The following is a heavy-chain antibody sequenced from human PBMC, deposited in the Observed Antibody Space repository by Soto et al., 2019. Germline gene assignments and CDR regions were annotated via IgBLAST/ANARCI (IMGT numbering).Heavy chain of an antibody. D-gene: IGHD3-16*01. J-gene: IGHJ5*02. V-gene: IGHV3-23*01. CDR3: ATGGPFTGGFAP. Sequence: EGQLLQSGGDLVQPGGSLRLSCAGSGLTLRSYAMTWIRQTPEKGLEWVSTISGRSGVPSYADSVNGRFTVSRDKSKKTLNLKMNSLRTDDTSSYNCATGGPFTGGFAPWGQGTLVTVAS. CDR1: GLTLRSYA. CDR2: ISGRSGVP.